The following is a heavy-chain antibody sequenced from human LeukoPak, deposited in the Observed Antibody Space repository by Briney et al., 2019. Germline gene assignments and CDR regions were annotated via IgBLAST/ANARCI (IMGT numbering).Heavy chain of an antibody. Sequence: SETLSLTCTVSGGSISSSNYYWGWIRQPPGKGLEWIGSIYYSGSTYYNPSLKSRVTISADTSKNQFSLKLSSVTAADTAVYYCARQHLFSSSWYNWYFDLWGRGTLVTVSS. J-gene: IGHJ2*01. CDR2: IYYSGST. CDR3: ARQHLFSSSWYNWYFDL. CDR1: GGSISSSNYY. V-gene: IGHV4-39*01. D-gene: IGHD6-13*01.